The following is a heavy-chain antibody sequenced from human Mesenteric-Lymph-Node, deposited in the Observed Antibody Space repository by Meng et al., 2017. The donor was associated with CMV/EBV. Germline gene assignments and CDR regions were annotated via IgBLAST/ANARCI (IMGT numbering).Heavy chain of an antibody. D-gene: IGHD1-26*01. V-gene: IGHV4-39*01. CDR2: LYYTGST. J-gene: IGHJ4*02. Sequence: SETLSLTCTVSGGSISSSSYYWGWVRQPPGQGCEWIGSLYYTGSTNYNTSLGSRVTMSVDTSRNKFYLKLSSVTAADTAVYYCARQGGASPTTRVFWGPGILVTVSS. CDR3: ARQGGASPTTRVF. CDR1: GGSISSSSYY.